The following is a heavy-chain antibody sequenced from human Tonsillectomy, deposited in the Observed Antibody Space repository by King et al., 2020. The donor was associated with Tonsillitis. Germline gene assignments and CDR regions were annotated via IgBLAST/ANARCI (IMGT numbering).Heavy chain of an antibody. D-gene: IGHD4-17*01. Sequence: LQLQESGPGLVKSSETLSLTCTVSGGTIGDSHYYWGWIRQPPGKGLEWIGNIYYSGSHYYNPSLKSLLTISVDTSKNQFSLNLSSVTAADTAVYYCARLGGVRDSDYGGGFNYWGQGTLVTVSS. CDR2: IYYSGSH. V-gene: IGHV4-39*01. CDR1: GGTIGDSHYY. J-gene: IGHJ4*02. CDR3: ARLGGVRDSDYGGGFNY.